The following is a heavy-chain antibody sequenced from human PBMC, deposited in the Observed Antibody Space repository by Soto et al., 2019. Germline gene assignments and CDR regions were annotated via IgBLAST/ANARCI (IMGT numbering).Heavy chain of an antibody. D-gene: IGHD3-3*01. J-gene: IGHJ6*02. Sequence: ASVKVSCKASGYTFTSYDINWVRQATGQGLEWMGWMNPNSGNTGYAQKFQGRVTMTRNTSISTAYMELSSLRSEDTAVYYCAREVEREWLLSDGMDVWGQGTTVTVSS. CDR3: AREVEREWLLSDGMDV. V-gene: IGHV1-8*01. CDR1: GYTFTSYD. CDR2: MNPNSGNT.